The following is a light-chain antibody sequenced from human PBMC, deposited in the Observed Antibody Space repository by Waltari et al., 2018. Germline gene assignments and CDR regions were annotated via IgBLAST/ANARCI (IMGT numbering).Light chain of an antibody. V-gene: IGLV3-25*03. Sequence: SSELTQPPSVSVSPGQTPRITCSDDELPKQYAFWYRQKPGQAPELLIYKDTERPSGIPERVSASSSGTTVTLTITGVQPEDEADYYCQSADSTNTYWVFGGGTKLTVL. CDR3: QSADSTNTYWV. CDR2: KDT. CDR1: ELPKQY. J-gene: IGLJ2*01.